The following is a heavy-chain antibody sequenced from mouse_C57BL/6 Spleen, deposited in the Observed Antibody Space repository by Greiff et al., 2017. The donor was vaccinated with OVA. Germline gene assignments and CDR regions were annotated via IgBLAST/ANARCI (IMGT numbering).Heavy chain of an antibody. CDR2: IYPGSGST. CDR1: GYTFTSYW. V-gene: IGHV1-55*01. CDR3: ARYGIYYGNYAWFAY. Sequence: QVQLQQPGAELVKPGASVKMSCKASGYTFTSYWITWVKQRPGQGLEWIGDIYPGSGSTNYNEKFKSKATLTVDTSSSTAYMQLSSLTSEDSAVYYCARYGIYYGNYAWFAYWGQGTLVTVSA. D-gene: IGHD2-1*01. J-gene: IGHJ3*01.